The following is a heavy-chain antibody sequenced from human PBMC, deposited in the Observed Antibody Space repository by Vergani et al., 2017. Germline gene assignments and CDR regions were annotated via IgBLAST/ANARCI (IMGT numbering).Heavy chain of an antibody. V-gene: IGHV3-9*01. CDR2: ISWNSGSI. Sequence: EVQLVESGGGLVQPGRSLRLSCAASGFTFDDYAMHWVRQAPGKGLEWVSGISWNSGSIGYADSVKGRFTISRDNAKNSLYLQMNSLRAEDTAVYYCARATVGSDYKGQTDYYDYIDVWGKGTTVTVAS. D-gene: IGHD1-26*01. J-gene: IGHJ6*03. CDR3: ARATVGSDYKGQTDYYDYIDV. CDR1: GFTFDDYA.